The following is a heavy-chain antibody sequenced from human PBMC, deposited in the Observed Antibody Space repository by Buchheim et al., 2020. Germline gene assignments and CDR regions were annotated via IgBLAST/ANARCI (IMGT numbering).Heavy chain of an antibody. CDR3: ARDRPLYTGYDLLDY. CDR2: ISTSGTTI. J-gene: IGHJ4*02. Sequence: QVHLVESGGGLVKPGGSLRLSCAASGFTFRDYYMSWIRQAPGKGLEWISYISTSGTTIYYADSVKGRFTISRDNAQNSLFLQMNSLRAEDTAVYYCARDRPLYTGYDLLDYWGQGTL. V-gene: IGHV3-11*01. D-gene: IGHD5-12*01. CDR1: GFTFRDYY.